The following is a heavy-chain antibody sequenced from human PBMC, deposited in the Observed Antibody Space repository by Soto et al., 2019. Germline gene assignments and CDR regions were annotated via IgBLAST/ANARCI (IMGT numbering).Heavy chain of an antibody. V-gene: IGHV3-30*18. CDR2: ISYDGSNK. CDR3: AKDRVVAAPRDVFEI. D-gene: IGHD2-15*01. CDR1: GFTFSSYG. Sequence: PRGSLRLSCAASGFTFSSYGMHWVRHAPGKGLEWVAVISYDGSNKYYADSVKGRFTISRDNSKNTLYLQMNSLRAEDTAVYYFAKDRVVAAPRDVFEIWGRGTMVIGSS. J-gene: IGHJ3*02.